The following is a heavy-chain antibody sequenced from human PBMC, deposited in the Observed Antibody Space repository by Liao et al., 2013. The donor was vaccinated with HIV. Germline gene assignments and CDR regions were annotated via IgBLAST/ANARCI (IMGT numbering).Heavy chain of an antibody. D-gene: IGHD6-25*01. Sequence: QVQLQESGPGLVKPSETLSLTCTVSGGSISSYYWSWIRQPAGKGLEWIGRIYTSGSTNYNPSLKSRVTMSVDTSKNQFSLRLNSVTAADTAVYYCARGAAISVPSDYFYYYMDVWSKGTPVTVSS. CDR3: ARGAAISVPSDYFYYYMDV. CDR1: GGSISSYY. J-gene: IGHJ6*03. V-gene: IGHV4-4*07. CDR2: IYTSGST.